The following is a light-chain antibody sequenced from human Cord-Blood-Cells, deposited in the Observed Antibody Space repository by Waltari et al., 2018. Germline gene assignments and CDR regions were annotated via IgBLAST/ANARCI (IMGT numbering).Light chain of an antibody. V-gene: IGKV1-12*02. CDR3: QQANSLPFT. CDR1: QGISSW. CDR2: AAS. Sequence: DIQMTQSPPSVSASVGDRVSITWRGRQGISSWLAWYQQQPGKAPKLLIYAASSLQSGVPSRFSGSGSGTDFTLTISSLQHEDFTTYYCQQANSLPFTFGQGTRLEIK. J-gene: IGKJ5*01.